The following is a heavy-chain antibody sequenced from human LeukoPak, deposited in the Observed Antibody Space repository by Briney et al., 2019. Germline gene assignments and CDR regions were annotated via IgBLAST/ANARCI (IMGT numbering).Heavy chain of an antibody. CDR1: GFTVSSNY. CDR3: ATIASVTFDF. V-gene: IGHV3-7*02. D-gene: IGHD4-17*01. J-gene: IGHJ5*01. CDR2: IKPDGSEK. Sequence: PGGSLRLSCAASGFTVSSNYMSRVRHAPGKGLEWVANIKPDGSEKYYLDSVKGRFTISRDNAKNSVYLQMNSLRAEDTAVYYCATIASVTFDFWGQGTLVTVSS.